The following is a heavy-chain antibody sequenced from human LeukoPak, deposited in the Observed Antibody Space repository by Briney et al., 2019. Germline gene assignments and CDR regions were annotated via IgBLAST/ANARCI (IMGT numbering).Heavy chain of an antibody. CDR1: GFTFSSYS. CDR2: ISSSSNYI. V-gene: IGHV3-21*04. J-gene: IGHJ4*02. D-gene: IGHD3-22*01. Sequence: PGGSLRLSCAASGFTFSSYSMNWVRQAPGKGLEWVSSISSSSNYIYYADSVKGRFTISRDNAKNSLYLQMNSLRAEDTALYYCAKDHYYDSSGYLNYFDYWGQGTLVTVSS. CDR3: AKDHYYDSSGYLNYFDY.